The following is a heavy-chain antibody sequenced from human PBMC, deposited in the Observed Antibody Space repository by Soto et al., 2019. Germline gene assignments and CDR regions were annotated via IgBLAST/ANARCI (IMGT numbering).Heavy chain of an antibody. CDR1: GIPVSSNY. CDR3: ARDGPYYYASRMDV. Sequence: EVQLVESGGGLVQPGGSLRLSGVASGIPVSSNYMTWVRQAPGKGLEWVSVLHSGGDTYYANSVKGRFTISRHDSTNTLFLQMNSLTAEDTVVYYCARDGPYYYASRMDVWGHGTTVTVSS. CDR2: LHSGGDT. D-gene: IGHD3-10*01. J-gene: IGHJ6*02. V-gene: IGHV3-53*04.